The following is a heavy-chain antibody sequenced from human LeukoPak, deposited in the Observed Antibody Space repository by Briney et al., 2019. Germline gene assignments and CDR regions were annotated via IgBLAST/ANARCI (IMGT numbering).Heavy chain of an antibody. CDR3: ARGPYSNPEYFQH. D-gene: IGHD4-11*01. CDR2: ISTHNGNT. V-gene: IGHV1-18*01. CDR1: GYTFTNSD. J-gene: IGHJ1*01. Sequence: ASVKVSCKASGYTFTNSDISWVRQAPGQGLEWMGWISTHNGNTKYAQKLQGRVTMTTDTSTSTAYMELRSLRSDDAAVYYCARGPYSNPEYFQHWGQGTLVTVSS.